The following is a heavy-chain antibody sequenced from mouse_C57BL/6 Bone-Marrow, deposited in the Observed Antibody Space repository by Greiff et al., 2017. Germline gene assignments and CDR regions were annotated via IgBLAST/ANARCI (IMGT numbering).Heavy chain of an antibody. V-gene: IGHV8-5*01. J-gene: IGHJ1*03. CDR3: AQIDYYGSSWYFDV. CDR1: GFSLSTSNMG. D-gene: IGHD1-1*01. Sequence: QVQLKESGPGILQPSQTLSLTCSFSGFSLSTSNMGIGWIRQPSGKGLEWLAHIWWNDDKYYNPSLKSRLTISKDTSNNQVFLKITSADTADTATYYCAQIDYYGSSWYFDVWGTGTTVTVSS. CDR2: IWWNDDK.